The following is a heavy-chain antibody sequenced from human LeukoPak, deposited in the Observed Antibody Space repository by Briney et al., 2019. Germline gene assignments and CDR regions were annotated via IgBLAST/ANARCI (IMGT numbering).Heavy chain of an antibody. Sequence: GESLKISCKGSGYSFTTYWIGWVRQMPGKGLEWMGIIYPGDSDTRYSPSFQGQVTISVDKSISTAYLQWSSLKASDTAMYYCARGYGDWGYYYGMDVWGQGITVTVSS. CDR3: ARGYGDWGYYYGMDV. V-gene: IGHV5-51*01. J-gene: IGHJ6*02. D-gene: IGHD4-17*01. CDR2: IYPGDSDT. CDR1: GYSFTTYW.